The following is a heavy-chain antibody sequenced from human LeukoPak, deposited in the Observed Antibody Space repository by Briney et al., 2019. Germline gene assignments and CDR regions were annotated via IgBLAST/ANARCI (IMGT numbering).Heavy chain of an antibody. Sequence: ASVKVSCKASGYTFTGYYMHWVRQAPGQGLEWMGWINPNSGGTNYAQKFQGRVTMTRDTSISTAYMELSSLRSEDTAVYYCARDWGIAVAGTRRVFDYWGQGTLVTVSS. CDR3: ARDWGIAVAGTRRVFDY. CDR1: GYTFTGYY. V-gene: IGHV1-2*02. CDR2: INPNSGGT. D-gene: IGHD6-19*01. J-gene: IGHJ4*02.